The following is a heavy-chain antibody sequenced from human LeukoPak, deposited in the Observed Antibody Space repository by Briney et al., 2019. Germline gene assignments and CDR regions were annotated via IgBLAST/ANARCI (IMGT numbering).Heavy chain of an antibody. D-gene: IGHD3-10*01. CDR1: GFTFSSYA. CDR3: ARESITMVRGVTPPFDY. J-gene: IGHJ4*02. Sequence: HTGRSLRLSCAASGFTFSSYAMHWVRQAPGKGLGWVAVISYDGSNKYYADSVKGRFTISRDNSKNTLYLQMNSLRAEDTAVYYCARESITMVRGVTPPFDYWGQGTLVTVSS. V-gene: IGHV3-30-3*01. CDR2: ISYDGSNK.